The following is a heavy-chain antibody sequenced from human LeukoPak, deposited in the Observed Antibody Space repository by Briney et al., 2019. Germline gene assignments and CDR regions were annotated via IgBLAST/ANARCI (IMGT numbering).Heavy chain of an antibody. D-gene: IGHD6-6*01. V-gene: IGHV3-23*01. CDR1: GFTFSSYA. CDR3: AIVGSSSYYFDY. CDR2: ISGSGGST. Sequence: GGSLRLSCAASGFTFSSYAMSWVRQAPGKGLEWVSAISGSGGSTYYADSVKGRFTISRDNSKNTLYLQMNSLRAEDTAVYYCAIVGSSSYYFDYWGQGTLVTVSS. J-gene: IGHJ4*02.